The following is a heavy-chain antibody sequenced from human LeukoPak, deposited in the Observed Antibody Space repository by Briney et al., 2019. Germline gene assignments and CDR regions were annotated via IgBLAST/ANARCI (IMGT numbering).Heavy chain of an antibody. J-gene: IGHJ6*03. V-gene: IGHV3-11*01. Sequence: GGSLRLSCAASGFTVSTSFMSWVRQGPGKGLEWVSYISTGGSTIYYADSVKGRFTISRDNAKNSLYMQMNSLRAEDTAIYYCARADWNDDYYYYYMDVWGKGTTVTVSS. CDR2: ISTGGSTI. D-gene: IGHD1-1*01. CDR1: GFTVSTSF. CDR3: ARADWNDDYYYYYMDV.